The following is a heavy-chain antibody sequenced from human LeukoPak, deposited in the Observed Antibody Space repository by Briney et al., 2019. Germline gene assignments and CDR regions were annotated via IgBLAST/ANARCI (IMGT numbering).Heavy chain of an antibody. Sequence: SETLSLTCAVYGGSFSGYYWSWICQPPGKGLEWIGEINHSGSTNYNPSLKSRVTISVDTSKNQFSLKLSSVTAADTAVYYCARGHDGFLDYWGQGTLVTVSS. CDR3: ARGHDGFLDY. CDR1: GGSFSGYY. D-gene: IGHD5-24*01. V-gene: IGHV4-34*01. CDR2: INHSGST. J-gene: IGHJ4*02.